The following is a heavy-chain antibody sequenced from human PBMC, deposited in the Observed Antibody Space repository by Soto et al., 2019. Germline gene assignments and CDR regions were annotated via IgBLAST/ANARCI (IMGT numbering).Heavy chain of an antibody. D-gene: IGHD4-17*01. J-gene: IGHJ4*02. CDR3: ARDLSVTVTTLDY. V-gene: IGHV3-21*01. Sequence: EVQLVVSGGGLVKPGGSLRLSCAASGFTFSSYSMNWVRQAPGKGLEWVSSISSSSSYIYYADSVKGRFTISRDNAKNSLYLQMNSLRAEATAVYYCARDLSVTVTTLDYWGQGTLVTVSS. CDR2: ISSSSSYI. CDR1: GFTFSSYS.